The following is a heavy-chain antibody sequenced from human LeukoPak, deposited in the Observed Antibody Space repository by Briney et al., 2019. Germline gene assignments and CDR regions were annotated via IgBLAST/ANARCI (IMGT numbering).Heavy chain of an antibody. Sequence: SSETLSLTCTVSGGSISSYYWSWIRQPAGKGLEWIGRIYTSGSTNYNPSLKSRVTMSVDTSKNQFSLKLSSVTAADTAVYYCARGDYSSSWYYFDHWGQGTLVTVSS. CDR2: IYTSGST. CDR1: GGSISSYY. CDR3: ARGDYSSSWYYFDH. J-gene: IGHJ4*02. D-gene: IGHD6-13*01. V-gene: IGHV4-4*07.